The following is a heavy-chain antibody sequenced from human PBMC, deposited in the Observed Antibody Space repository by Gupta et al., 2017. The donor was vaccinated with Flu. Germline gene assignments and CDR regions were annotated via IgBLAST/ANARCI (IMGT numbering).Heavy chain of an antibody. CDR2: ISYDGSNK. J-gene: IGHJ4*02. CDR3: VIINQTTGFDY. Sequence: FTFSSYGMHWVRQAPGKGLEWVAVISYDGSNKYYADSVKGRFTISRDNSKNTLYLQMNSLRAEDTAVYYCVIINQTTGFDYWGQGTLVTVSS. V-gene: IGHV3-30*03. CDR1: FTFSSYG. D-gene: IGHD4-17*01.